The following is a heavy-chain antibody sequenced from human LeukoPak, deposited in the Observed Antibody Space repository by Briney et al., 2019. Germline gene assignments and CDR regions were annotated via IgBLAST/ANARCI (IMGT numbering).Heavy chain of an antibody. CDR1: GGTFISYA. D-gene: IGHD5-18*01. Sequence: ASVKVSCKASGGTFISYAISWVRQAPGQGLEWMGGIIPIFGTANYAQKFQGRVTITADESTSTAYMELSSLRSEDTAVYYCARGYSYGHYFDYWGQGTLVTVSS. CDR3: ARGYSYGHYFDY. V-gene: IGHV1-69*13. CDR2: IIPIFGTA. J-gene: IGHJ4*02.